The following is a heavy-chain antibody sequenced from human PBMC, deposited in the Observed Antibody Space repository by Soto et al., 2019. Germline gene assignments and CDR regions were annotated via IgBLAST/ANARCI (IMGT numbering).Heavy chain of an antibody. J-gene: IGHJ4*02. CDR3: ASYRGALYFES. CDR1: DRSMSSNY. CDR2: VFYGGP. D-gene: IGHD3-16*01. V-gene: IGHV4-59*01. Sequence: NPSENLSLTCSVSDRSMSSNYWSWIRQSPDKGLEWLGYVFYGGPDYNPSLGGRVSMSVETSKSKFSLKLTSVTVADTAAYYCASYRGALYFESWGPGILVTVSS.